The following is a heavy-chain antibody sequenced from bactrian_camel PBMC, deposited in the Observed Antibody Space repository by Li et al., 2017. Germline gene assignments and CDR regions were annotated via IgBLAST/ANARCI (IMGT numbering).Heavy chain of an antibody. CDR1: GYAYNRNC. Sequence: HVQLVESGGGSVQAGGSLRLSCAASGYAYNRNCMAWFRQAPGKEREGVARIATGSGNTYYADSVKGRLTISQDNAKNTVYLQMNSLKPEDTAMYYCAAGRGVGYCQYPRADGFSYWGQGTQVTVS. V-gene: IGHV3S1*01. CDR3: AAGRGVGYCQYPRADGFSY. D-gene: IGHD2*01. J-gene: IGHJ6*01. CDR2: IATGSGNT.